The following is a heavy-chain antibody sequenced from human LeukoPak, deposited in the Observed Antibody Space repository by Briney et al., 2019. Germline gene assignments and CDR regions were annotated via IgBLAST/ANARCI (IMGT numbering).Heavy chain of an antibody. CDR1: GFTFSSYE. V-gene: IGHV3-48*03. D-gene: IGHD3-22*01. Sequence: PGGSLRLSCAASGFTFSSYEMNWVRQAPGKGLEWVSYISSSGSTIYYADSVKGPFTISRDNAKNSLYLQMNSLRAEDTAVYYCARTSTYYYDSSGSLFDSGGQGTLATVS. CDR2: ISSSGSTI. J-gene: IGHJ4*02. CDR3: ARTSTYYYDSSGSLFDS.